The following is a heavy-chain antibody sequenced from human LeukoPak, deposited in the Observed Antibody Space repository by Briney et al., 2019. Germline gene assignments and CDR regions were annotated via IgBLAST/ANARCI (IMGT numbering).Heavy chain of an antibody. Sequence: SETLSLTCTVAGGPISSYYWSWIRQPPGKGLEWIGYIYYSGSTNYNPSLKSRVTISVATSKNQFSLKLSSVTAADTAVYYCARGFGPVVAATPGWFDPWGQGTLVTVSS. V-gene: IGHV4-59*01. D-gene: IGHD2-15*01. CDR1: GGPISSYY. J-gene: IGHJ5*02. CDR2: IYYSGST. CDR3: ARGFGPVVAATPGWFDP.